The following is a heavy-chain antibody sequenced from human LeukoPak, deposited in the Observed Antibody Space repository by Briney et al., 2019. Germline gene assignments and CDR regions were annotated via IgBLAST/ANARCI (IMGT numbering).Heavy chain of an antibody. V-gene: IGHV3-53*04. CDR3: AGAVGYEGNMYYFDY. D-gene: IGHD2-2*01. CDR2: IYSGGST. Sequence: GGSLRLSCAASGFTVSSNYMSWVRQAPGKGLEWVSVIYSGGSTYYADSVKGRFTISRHNSKNTLYLQMNSLRAEDTAVYYCAGAVGYEGNMYYFDYWGQGTLVTVSS. J-gene: IGHJ4*02. CDR1: GFTVSSNY.